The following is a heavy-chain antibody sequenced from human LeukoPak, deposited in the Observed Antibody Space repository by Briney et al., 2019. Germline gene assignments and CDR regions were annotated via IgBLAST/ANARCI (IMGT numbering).Heavy chain of an antibody. D-gene: IGHD3-16*01. J-gene: IGHJ4*02. CDR3: ARGPNLYWGY. Sequence: EASVKVSCKASGGTFSSYAISWVRQAPGQGLEWMGGIIPIFGTANYAQKFQGRVTITADESTSTAYMELGSLRSEDTAVYYCARGPNLYWGYWGQGTLVTVSS. CDR2: IIPIFGTA. CDR1: GGTFSSYA. V-gene: IGHV1-69*13.